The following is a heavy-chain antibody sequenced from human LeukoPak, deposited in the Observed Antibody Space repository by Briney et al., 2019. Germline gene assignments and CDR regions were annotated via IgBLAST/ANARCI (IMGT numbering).Heavy chain of an antibody. J-gene: IGHJ4*02. D-gene: IGHD3-3*01. CDR2: ISSDGNSK. CDR3: VSPAGDFPFPYYFDS. Sequence: GGSLRLSCAASGFSFSSYSIHWVRQAPGKGLEWVAVISSDGNSKNFALSVKGRFAISRDNSKNTLFLQMNNLRSEDTALYYCVSPAGDFPFPYYFDSWGQGTLVTVSS. CDR1: GFSFSSYS. V-gene: IGHV3-30*09.